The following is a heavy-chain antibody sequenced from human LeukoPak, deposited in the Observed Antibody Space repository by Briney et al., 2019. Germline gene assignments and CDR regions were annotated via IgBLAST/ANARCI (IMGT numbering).Heavy chain of an antibody. CDR2: ISGSGART. D-gene: IGHD1-26*01. CDR3: AKDMGEDGSYYLDY. CDR1: GLTFSSYA. J-gene: IGHJ4*02. V-gene: IGHV3-23*01. Sequence: PGGSLRLSCAASGLTFSSYAMSWDRQAPGKGLEWVSAISGSGARTYYAGSVKGRFTISRDTSKNTLYLQMNSLRAEDTAVYYCAKDMGEDGSYYLDYWGQGTLVTVSS.